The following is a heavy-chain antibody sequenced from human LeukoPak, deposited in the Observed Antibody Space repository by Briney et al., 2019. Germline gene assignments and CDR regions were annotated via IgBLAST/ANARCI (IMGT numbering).Heavy chain of an antibody. J-gene: IGHJ5*02. CDR1: GYTFTGYY. CDR3: ARGTYYDFWSGYYISGNSNWFDP. Sequence: ASVKVSCKASGYTFTGYYMHWVRQAPGQGLEWMGWINPNSGGTNYAQKFQGRVTMTRDTSISTAYMELSRLRSDDTPVYYCARGTYYDFWSGYYISGNSNWFDPWGQGTLVTVSS. D-gene: IGHD3-3*01. CDR2: INPNSGGT. V-gene: IGHV1-2*02.